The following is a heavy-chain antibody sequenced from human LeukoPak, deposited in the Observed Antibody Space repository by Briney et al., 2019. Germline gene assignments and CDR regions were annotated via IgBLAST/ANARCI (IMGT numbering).Heavy chain of an antibody. CDR2: ISYDGSNK. Sequence: GRSLRLSCAASGFTFSSYGMHWVRQAPGKGLEWVAVISYDGSNKYYADSVKGRFTISRDNSKNTLYLQMNSLRAEDTAVYYCAKDGGSRWDSSGYYYYGMDVWGHGTTVTVSS. V-gene: IGHV3-30*18. J-gene: IGHJ6*02. CDR3: AKDGGSRWDSSGYYYYGMDV. CDR1: GFTFSSYG. D-gene: IGHD3-22*01.